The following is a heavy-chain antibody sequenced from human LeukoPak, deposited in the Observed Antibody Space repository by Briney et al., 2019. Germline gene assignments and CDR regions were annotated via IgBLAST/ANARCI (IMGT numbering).Heavy chain of an antibody. CDR2: IDWDDDK. Sequence: SGPTLVNPTQTLTLTCTFSGFSLSTRGMCVSWIRQPPGKALEWLARIDWDDDKYYSTSLKTRLTISKDTSKNQVVLTMTNMDPVDIATYYCARTYGSGSYFDYWGQGTLVTVSS. J-gene: IGHJ4*02. D-gene: IGHD3-10*01. CDR1: GFSLSTRGMC. CDR3: ARTYGSGSYFDY. V-gene: IGHV2-70*11.